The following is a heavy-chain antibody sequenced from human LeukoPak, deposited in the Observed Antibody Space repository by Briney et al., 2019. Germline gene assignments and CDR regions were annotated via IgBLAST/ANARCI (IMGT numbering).Heavy chain of an antibody. CDR2: MNPNSGNT. CDR1: GYTFTSYG. CDR3: ARSDYGGNSRWFDP. Sequence: ASVKVSCKASGYTFTSYGISWVRQATGQGLEWMGWMNPNSGNTGYAQKFQGRVTMTRNTSISTAYMELSSLRSEDTAVYYCARSDYGGNSRWFDPWGQGTLVTVSS. J-gene: IGHJ5*02. V-gene: IGHV1-8*02. D-gene: IGHD4-23*01.